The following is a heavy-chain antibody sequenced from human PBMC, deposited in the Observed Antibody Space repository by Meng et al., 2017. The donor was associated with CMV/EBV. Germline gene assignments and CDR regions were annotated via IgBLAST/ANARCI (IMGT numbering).Heavy chain of an antibody. D-gene: IGHD7-27*01. J-gene: IGHJ5*02. V-gene: IGHV1-2*02. Sequence: ASVKVSCKASGFTFTGYYIHWVRQAPGQGLEWMGWIDPGSGGTNYAQRFQGRVTMTRDTSISTAYMELSRLQSDDTAVYYCASRILTGGFDPWGQGTLVTVSS. CDR1: GFTFTGYY. CDR2: IDPGSGGT. CDR3: ASRILTGGFDP.